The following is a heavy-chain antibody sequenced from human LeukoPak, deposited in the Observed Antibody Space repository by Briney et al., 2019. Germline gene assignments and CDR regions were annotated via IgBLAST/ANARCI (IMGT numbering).Heavy chain of an antibody. J-gene: IGHJ4*02. D-gene: IGHD6-19*01. Sequence: GGSLRLSCAASGFTFSSYAMNWVRQAPGKGLEWVSAISGSGGSTYYADSVKGRFTISRDNSKNTLYLQMNSLRAEDTAVYYCAKDHLIAVAGYFDYWGQGTLVTVSS. CDR3: AKDHLIAVAGYFDY. CDR1: GFTFSSYA. CDR2: ISGSGGST. V-gene: IGHV3-23*01.